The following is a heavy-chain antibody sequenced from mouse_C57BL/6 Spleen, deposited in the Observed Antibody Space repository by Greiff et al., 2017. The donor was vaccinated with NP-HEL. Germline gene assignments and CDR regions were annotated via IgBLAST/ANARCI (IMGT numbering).Heavy chain of an antibody. CDR1: GYAFSSYW. CDR3: ARCDYYGSSYGYFDV. D-gene: IGHD1-1*01. Sequence: QVQLQQSGAELVKPGASVKISCKASGYAFSSYWMNWVKQRPGKGLEWIGQIYPGDGDTNYNGKFKGKATLTADKSSSTAYMQLSSLTSEDSAVYFCARCDYYGSSYGYFDVWGTGTTVTVSS. J-gene: IGHJ1*03. CDR2: IYPGDGDT. V-gene: IGHV1-80*01.